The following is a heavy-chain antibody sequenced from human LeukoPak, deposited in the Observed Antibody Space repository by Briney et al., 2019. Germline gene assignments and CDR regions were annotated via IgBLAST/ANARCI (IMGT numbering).Heavy chain of an antibody. CDR2: ISYDGTIR. CDR1: GLTFSSYG. Sequence: PGGSLRLSCAASGLTFSSYGMHWVRQAPGKGLEWVAVISYDGTIRNYADSVKVRFTISRHNSKNTLYLQMNSLPAEDTALYYCAKGGCSSTTCYLANPWGQGTLVTVSS. J-gene: IGHJ5*02. CDR3: AKGGCSSTTCYLANP. D-gene: IGHD2-2*01. V-gene: IGHV3-30*18.